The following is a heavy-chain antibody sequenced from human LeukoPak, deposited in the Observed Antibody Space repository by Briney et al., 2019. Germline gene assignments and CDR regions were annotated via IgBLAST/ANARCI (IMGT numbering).Heavy chain of an antibody. CDR3: SREGRGSSWSH. V-gene: IGHV3-7*01. CDR2: IKQDGSEK. CDR1: GFTFSSYW. Sequence: GGSLRLSCAASGFTFSSYWMNWVRQAPGKGLEWVANIKQDGSEKNYVGSVKGRFTISRDNAKNSVFLQMNSLRAEDTAVYYCSREGRGSSWSHWGQGTLVTVSS. J-gene: IGHJ4*02. D-gene: IGHD6-13*01.